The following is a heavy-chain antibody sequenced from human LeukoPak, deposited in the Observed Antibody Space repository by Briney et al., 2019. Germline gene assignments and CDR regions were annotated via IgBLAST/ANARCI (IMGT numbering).Heavy chain of an antibody. V-gene: IGHV3-11*04. J-gene: IGHJ3*02. CDR3: AREGIRYFDWYDAFDI. CDR2: ISSSGSTI. Sequence: GGSLRLSCAASGFTFSDYYMSWIRQAPGKGLEWVSYISSSGSTIYYADSVKGRFTISRDNAKNSLYLQMNSLRAEDTAVYYCAREGIRYFDWYDAFDIWGQGTMVTVSS. CDR1: GFTFSDYY. D-gene: IGHD3-9*01.